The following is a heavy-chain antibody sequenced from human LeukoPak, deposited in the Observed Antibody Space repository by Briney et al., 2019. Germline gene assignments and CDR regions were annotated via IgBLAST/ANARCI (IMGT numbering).Heavy chain of an antibody. Sequence: GGSLRLSCVASEFAFSGYWMSWVRQAPGKGLEWVANINHDGSEKYYVDSAKGRFAISRDNAKNALYLRMNSLRAEDTAVYYCARETVNGYGGEFDYFDLWGQGTPVTVSS. V-gene: IGHV3-7*01. CDR1: EFAFSGYW. J-gene: IGHJ4*02. D-gene: IGHD3-16*01. CDR2: INHDGSEK. CDR3: ARETVNGYGGEFDYFDL.